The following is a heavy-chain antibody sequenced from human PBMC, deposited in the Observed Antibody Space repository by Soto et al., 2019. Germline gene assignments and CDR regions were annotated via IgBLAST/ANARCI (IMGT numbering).Heavy chain of an antibody. CDR3: AKFPYPHTAPPEWFDP. J-gene: IGHJ5*02. CDR2: ISGSGGST. Sequence: HPGGSLRLSCAASGFTFSSYAMSWVRQAPGKGLEWVSAISGSGGSTYYADSVKGRFTISRDNSKNTLYLQMNSLRAEDTAVYYCAKFPYPHTAPPEWFDPWGQGTLVTVSS. V-gene: IGHV3-23*01. CDR1: GFTFSSYA. D-gene: IGHD2-21*01.